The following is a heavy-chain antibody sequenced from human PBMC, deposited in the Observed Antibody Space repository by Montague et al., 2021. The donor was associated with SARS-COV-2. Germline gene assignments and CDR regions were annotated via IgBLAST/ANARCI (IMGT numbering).Heavy chain of an antibody. Sequence: SETLSLTCTVSGGSISGYYRSWIRQSPGKGLEWIEYIYYSGSTKYNPFLESRVTVSVDRSKNQVSLKLSSVTPADTAVYYCARLLRSCSNGVCRTYYYYAMDVWGQGTTVTVSS. CDR3: ARLLRSCSNGVCRTYYYYAMDV. CDR2: IYYSGST. CDR1: GGSISGYY. V-gene: IGHV4-59*01. D-gene: IGHD2-8*01. J-gene: IGHJ6*02.